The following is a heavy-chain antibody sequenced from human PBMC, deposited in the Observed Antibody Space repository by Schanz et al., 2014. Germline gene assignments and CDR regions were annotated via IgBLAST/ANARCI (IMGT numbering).Heavy chain of an antibody. V-gene: IGHV4-30-4*07. J-gene: IGHJ6*02. CDR2: IYYSGST. CDR3: ARGGRTTYNYYYGMDV. D-gene: IGHD1-1*01. Sequence: VQLVESGGVVAQPGGSLRLSCAASGGSISSGGYSWNWIRQPPGKGLEWIVYIYYSGSTYYNPSLKSRVTISVDTSKNQFSLKLSSVTAADTAVYYCARGGRTTYNYYYGMDVWGQGTTVTVSS. CDR1: GGSISSGGYS.